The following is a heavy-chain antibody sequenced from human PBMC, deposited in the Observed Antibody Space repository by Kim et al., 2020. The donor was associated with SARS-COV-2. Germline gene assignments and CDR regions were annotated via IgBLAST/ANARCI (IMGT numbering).Heavy chain of an antibody. D-gene: IGHD2-2*01. CDR1: GYTFTGYY. V-gene: IGHV1-2*04. CDR3: ARDLGMAVGEYQLPPGDYYYGMDV. CDR2: INPNSGGT. Sequence: ASVKVSCKASGYTFTGYYMHWVRQAPGQGLEWMGWINPNSGGTNYAQKFQGWVTMTRDTSISTAYMELSRLRSDDTAVYYCARDLGMAVGEYQLPPGDYYYGMDVWGQGTTVTVSS. J-gene: IGHJ6*02.